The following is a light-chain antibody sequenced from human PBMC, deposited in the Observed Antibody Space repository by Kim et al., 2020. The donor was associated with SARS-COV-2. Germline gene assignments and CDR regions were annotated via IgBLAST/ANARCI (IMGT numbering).Light chain of an antibody. CDR1: LDIRNY. V-gene: IGKV1-33*01. J-gene: IGKJ2*01. CDR2: DAS. Sequence: DIQITQSPSSLSTSVGDRVTITGQASLDIRNYLNWYQQKPGKAPKLLIYDASNLEAGVPSRFSGSGAGSHFTFPISSLQPEDIATYSCQQYDNPPFPFGHGTKLEI. CDR3: QQYDNPPFP.